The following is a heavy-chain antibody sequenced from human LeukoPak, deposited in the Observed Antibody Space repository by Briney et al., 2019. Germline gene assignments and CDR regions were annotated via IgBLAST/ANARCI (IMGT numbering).Heavy chain of an antibody. Sequence: GGSLRLSCAASGFAFSEAWMTWVRQAPGKGLEWVGRIKSKTDGGTADYATPVKGRFTILRDNSKKMLFLQMNSLKTEDTAVYYCTTVALYDSSGYYSDYWGQGSLVTVSS. CDR2: IKSKTDGGTA. CDR1: GFAFSEAW. CDR3: TTVALYDSSGYYSDY. J-gene: IGHJ4*02. V-gene: IGHV3-15*01. D-gene: IGHD3-22*01.